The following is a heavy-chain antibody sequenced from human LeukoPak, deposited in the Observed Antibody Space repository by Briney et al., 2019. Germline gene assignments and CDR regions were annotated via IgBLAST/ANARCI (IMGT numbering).Heavy chain of an antibody. J-gene: IGHJ5*02. CDR2: IYSGGNT. V-gene: IGHV3-53*01. D-gene: IGHD6-13*01. CDR1: GFTLSTYY. Sequence: SXRLSCAASGFTLSTYYMNWVGQAXGKGMEWVSFIYSGGNTYYTESVKGRFTISREISKKKMYLQMNSLRADDTAVYYCARLQGNWYIPAWGQGTLVTVSS. CDR3: ARLQGNWYIPA.